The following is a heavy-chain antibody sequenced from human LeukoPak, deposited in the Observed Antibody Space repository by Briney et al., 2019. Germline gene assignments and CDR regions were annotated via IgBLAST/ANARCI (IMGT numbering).Heavy chain of an antibody. V-gene: IGHV3-20*04. CDR3: ARALVAAAAGLMDV. CDR1: GFTFDDYG. D-gene: IGHD6-13*01. CDR2: INWNGGST. J-gene: IGHJ6*04. Sequence: PGGSLRLSCAASGFTFDDYGMSWVRQAPGKGLEWVSGINWNGGSTGYADSVKGRFTISRDNAKNSLYLQMNSLRAEDTALYYCARALVAAAAGLMDVWGKGTTVTVSS.